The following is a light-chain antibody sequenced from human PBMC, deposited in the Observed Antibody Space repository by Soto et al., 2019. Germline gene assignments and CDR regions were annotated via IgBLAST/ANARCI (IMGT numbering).Light chain of an antibody. CDR1: TTVNYNYDS. Sequence: QSVLTQPPSVSGSPGQSVTIPCTATTTVNYNYDSVSWYQQAPGTAPKLIIYDVNNRPSGAPDRFSGSTSGNTASLTTSRLQAEDDTDYFCSLYSSNGSLIFGPGTKVTVL. CDR3: SLYSSNGSLI. J-gene: IGLJ1*01. V-gene: IGLV2-18*01. CDR2: DVN.